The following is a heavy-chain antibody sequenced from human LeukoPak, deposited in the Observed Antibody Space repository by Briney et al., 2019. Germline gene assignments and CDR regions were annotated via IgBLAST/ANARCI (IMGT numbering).Heavy chain of an antibody. CDR3: AMMTLGYCSSTSCPGAFDI. D-gene: IGHD2-2*01. CDR1: GYSFTSYW. V-gene: IGHV5-51*01. J-gene: IGHJ3*02. Sequence: GESLKISCKGSGYSFTSYWIGWMRQMPGKGLEWMGIIYPGDSDTRYSPSFQGQVTISADKSISTAYLQWSSLKASDTAMYYCAMMTLGYCSSTSCPGAFDIWGQGTMVTVSS. CDR2: IYPGDSDT.